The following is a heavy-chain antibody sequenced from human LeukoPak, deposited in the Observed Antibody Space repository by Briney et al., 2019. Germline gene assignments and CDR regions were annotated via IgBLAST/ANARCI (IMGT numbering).Heavy chain of an antibody. CDR3: ARGGPKARYYYYYMDV. CDR2: INTNTGNP. Sequence: ASVKVSCKTSGYTFTNYGIDWVRQAPGQGLEWMGWINTNTGNPTYAQGFTGRFVFSLDTSVSTAYLQISSLKAEDTAVYYCARGGPKARYYYYYMDVWGKGTTVTVSS. V-gene: IGHV7-4-1*02. J-gene: IGHJ6*03. CDR1: GYTFTNYG.